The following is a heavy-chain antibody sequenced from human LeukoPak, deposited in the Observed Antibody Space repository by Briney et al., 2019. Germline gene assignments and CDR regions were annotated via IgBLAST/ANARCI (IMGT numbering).Heavy chain of an antibody. Sequence: SVKVSCKASGGTFSSYAISWVRQAPGQGLEWKGRIIPIFGTANYAQKFQGRVTITTDESTSTAYMELSSLRSEDTAVYYCASRYYYDSSEDIWGQGTMVTVSS. J-gene: IGHJ3*02. D-gene: IGHD3-22*01. CDR3: ASRYYYDSSEDI. CDR2: IIPIFGTA. V-gene: IGHV1-69*05. CDR1: GGTFSSYA.